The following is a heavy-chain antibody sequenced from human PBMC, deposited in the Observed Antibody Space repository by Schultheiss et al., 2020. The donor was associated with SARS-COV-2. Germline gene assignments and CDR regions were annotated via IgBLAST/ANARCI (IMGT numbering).Heavy chain of an antibody. CDR2: INPNSGGT. CDR1: GYTFSTYA. D-gene: IGHD4-17*01. CDR3: ARDPTVTTVYYYYGMDV. J-gene: IGHJ6*02. V-gene: IGHV1-2*02. Sequence: ASVKVSCKASGYTFSTYAITWVRQAPGQGLEWMGWINPNSGGTNYAQKFQGRVTMTRDTSISTAYMELSSLRSEDTAVYYCARDPTVTTVYYYYGMDVWGQGTTVTVSS.